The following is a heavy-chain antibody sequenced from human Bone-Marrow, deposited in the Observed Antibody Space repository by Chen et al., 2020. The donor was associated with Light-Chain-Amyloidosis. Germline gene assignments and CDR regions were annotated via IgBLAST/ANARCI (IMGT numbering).Heavy chain of an antibody. CDR3: VRGTSGGYGLFDQ. J-gene: IGHJ4*02. V-gene: IGHV3-74*01. CDR1: GFTFNDYW. Sequence: EVQLVESGGGSTQPGGSLRLSCAASGFTFNDYWLHWVRQVPGKGLVWVARISPDGKTTYYADSVKGRFTISRDNAKNTLFLQMNSLRVEDTAVYFCVRGTSGGYGLFDQWGQGPLVTVSS. CDR2: ISPDGKTT. D-gene: IGHD2-2*01.